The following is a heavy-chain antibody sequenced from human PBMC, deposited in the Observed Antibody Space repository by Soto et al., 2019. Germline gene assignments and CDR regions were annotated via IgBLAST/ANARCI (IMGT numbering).Heavy chain of an antibody. CDR2: ISAYNGNT. CDR1: GYTFTSYG. CDR3: ARDLWSDSSGYYWTD. V-gene: IGHV1-18*04. J-gene: IGHJ4*02. D-gene: IGHD3-22*01. Sequence: ASVKVSCKASGYTFTSYGISWVRQAPGQGLEWMGWISAYNGNTNYAQKLQGRVTMTTDTSTSTAYMELRSLRSDDTAVYYCARDLWSDSSGYYWTDWGQGTLVTVSS.